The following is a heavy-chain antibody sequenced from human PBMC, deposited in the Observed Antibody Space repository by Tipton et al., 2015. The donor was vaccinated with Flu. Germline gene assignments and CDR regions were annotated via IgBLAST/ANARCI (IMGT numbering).Heavy chain of an antibody. CDR1: GFTFDDYA. CDR2: ISWDGGST. D-gene: IGHD1-26*01. V-gene: IGHV3-43D*03. CDR3: AKDLSGSLFGFDY. J-gene: IGHJ4*02. Sequence: AVSGFTFDDYAMHWVRQAPGKGLEWVSLISWDGGSTYYADSVEGRFTISRDNSKNSLYLQMNSLRAEDTALYYCAKDLSGSLFGFDYWGQGTLVTVSS.